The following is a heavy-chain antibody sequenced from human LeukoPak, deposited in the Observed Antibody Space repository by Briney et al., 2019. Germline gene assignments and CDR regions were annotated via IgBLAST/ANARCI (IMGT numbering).Heavy chain of an antibody. V-gene: IGHV3-21*01. D-gene: IGHD3-9*01. CDR1: GFTFSSYS. CDR2: ISSSSSYI. Sequence: GVSLRLSCAASGFTFSSYSMNWVRQAPGKGLVWVSSISSSSSYIYYADSVKGRFTISRDNAKNSLYLQMNSLRAEDTAVYYCARDYDILTGYSQALFYYGLDVWGQGTTVTVSS. J-gene: IGHJ6*02. CDR3: ARDYDILTGYSQALFYYGLDV.